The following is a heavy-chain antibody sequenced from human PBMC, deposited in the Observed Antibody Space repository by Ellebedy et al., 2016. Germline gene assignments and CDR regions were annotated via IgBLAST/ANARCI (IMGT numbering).Heavy chain of an antibody. Sequence: GGSLRLXCAASGFTFSSYSMNWVRQAPGKGLEWVSSISSSSSYIYYADSVKGRFTISRDNAKNSLYLQMNSLRAEDTAVYYCAKDISRPRRPTGYWGQGTQVTVSS. CDR2: ISSSSSYI. CDR1: GFTFSSYS. J-gene: IGHJ4*02. V-gene: IGHV3-21*04. CDR3: AKDISRPRRPTGY.